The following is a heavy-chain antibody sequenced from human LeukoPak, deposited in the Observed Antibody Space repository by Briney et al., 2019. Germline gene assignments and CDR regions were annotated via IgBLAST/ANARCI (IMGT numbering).Heavy chain of an antibody. V-gene: IGHV3-30*02. CDR2: IRYEGSNK. J-gene: IGHJ6*03. Sequence: GSLRLSCSASGFTFSSYGIHWVRQAPGKGLEWVAFIRYEGSNKYYADSVKGRFTISRDNSKNTLYLQMNSLRAEDTAVYYCAKRGSDFWLPYYMDVWGKGTTVTVSS. CDR1: GFTFSSYG. D-gene: IGHD3-3*01. CDR3: AKRGSDFWLPYYMDV.